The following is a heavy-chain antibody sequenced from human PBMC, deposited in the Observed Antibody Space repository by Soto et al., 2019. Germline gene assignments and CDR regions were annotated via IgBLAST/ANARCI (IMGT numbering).Heavy chain of an antibody. CDR2: ISGSGGST. CDR3: AQNPNIVVVPAIPNY. V-gene: IGHV3-23*01. Sequence: GGSLRLSCAASGFTFSSYAMSWVRQAPGKGLEWVSAISGSGGSTYYADSVKGRFTISRDNSKNTLYLQMNSLRAEDTAVYYCAQNPNIVVVPAIPNYWGQGTLVTVSS. J-gene: IGHJ4*02. CDR1: GFTFSSYA. D-gene: IGHD2-2*01.